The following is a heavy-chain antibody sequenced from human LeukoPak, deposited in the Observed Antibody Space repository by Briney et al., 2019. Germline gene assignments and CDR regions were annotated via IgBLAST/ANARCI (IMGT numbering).Heavy chain of an antibody. D-gene: IGHD6-6*01. Sequence: GESMKISCKGSGYSFTSYFIGWVRQMPGKGLEWMGIIYPGDSDTRYSPSFQGQATISADKSIRTAYLQWSSLKASDTAMYYCARLEYSSFYYYYYYMDVWGKGTTVTVSS. J-gene: IGHJ6*03. V-gene: IGHV5-51*01. CDR3: ARLEYSSFYYYYYYMDV. CDR1: GYSFTSYF. CDR2: IYPGDSDT.